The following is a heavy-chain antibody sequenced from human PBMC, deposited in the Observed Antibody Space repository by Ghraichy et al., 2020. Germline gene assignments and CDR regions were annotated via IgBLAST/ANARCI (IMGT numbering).Heavy chain of an antibody. J-gene: IGHJ6*03. CDR2: IYYSGST. V-gene: IGHV4-59*01. Sequence: SETLSLTCTVSGGSISSYYWSWIRQPPGKGLEWIGYIYYSGSTNYNPSLKSRVTISVDTSKNQFSLKLSSVTAADTDVYYCATLFGRDGYNHYYYYYMDVWGKGTTVTVSS. CDR1: GGSISSYY. CDR3: ATLFGRDGYNHYYYYYMDV. D-gene: IGHD5-24*01.